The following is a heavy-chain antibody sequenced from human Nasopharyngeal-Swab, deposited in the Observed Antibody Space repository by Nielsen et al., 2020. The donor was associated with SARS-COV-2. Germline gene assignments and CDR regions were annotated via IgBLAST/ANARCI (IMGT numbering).Heavy chain of an antibody. CDR1: GYNFASYI. J-gene: IGHJ6*02. CDR2: INAGSGHT. Sequence: ASVKVSCKVSGYNFASYILHWVRQAPGQRPEWMGWINAGSGHTEYSQKFQGRVTITRDTSATTAYMELSSLRSEDTGVYYCARVFVYNYGMDVWGQGTTVTVSS. V-gene: IGHV1-3*01. CDR3: ARVFVYNYGMDV.